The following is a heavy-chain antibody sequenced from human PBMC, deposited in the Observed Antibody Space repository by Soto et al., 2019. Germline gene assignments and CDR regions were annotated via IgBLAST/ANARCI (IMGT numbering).Heavy chain of an antibody. CDR2: INPSGGST. V-gene: IGHV1-46*03. CDR1: GYTFTSYY. Sequence: GASVKVSCKASGYTFTSYYMHWVRQAPGQGLEWMGIINPSGGSTSYAQKFQGRVTMTRDTSTSTVYMELSSLRSEDTAVYYCASTPYDILTGYPYYYMDVWGKGTTVTVSS. D-gene: IGHD3-9*01. CDR3: ASTPYDILTGYPYYYMDV. J-gene: IGHJ6*03.